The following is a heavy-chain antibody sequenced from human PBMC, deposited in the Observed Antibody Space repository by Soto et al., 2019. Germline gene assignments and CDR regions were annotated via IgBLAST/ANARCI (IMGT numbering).Heavy chain of an antibody. Sequence: PGGSLRLSCAASGFTFSSYGMHGVRQAPGKGLEWVAVISYDGSNKYYADSVKGRFTISRDNSKNTLYLQMNSLRAEDTAVYYCAKEEAAGAPYYGMDVWGQGTTVTVA. D-gene: IGHD6-13*01. J-gene: IGHJ6*02. CDR1: GFTFSSYG. CDR3: AKEEAAGAPYYGMDV. V-gene: IGHV3-30*18. CDR2: ISYDGSNK.